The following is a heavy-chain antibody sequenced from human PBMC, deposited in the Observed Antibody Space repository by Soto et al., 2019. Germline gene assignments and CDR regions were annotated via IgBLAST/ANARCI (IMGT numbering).Heavy chain of an antibody. V-gene: IGHV3-64*01. CDR1: GFTFSSYA. Sequence: PGGSLRLSCAASGFTFSSYAMHWVRQAPGKGLEYVSAISSNGGSTYYANSVEGRFTISRDNSKNTLYLQMGSLRAEDMAVYYCARVTYDFWSGYYGNQYYFDYWGQGTLVTVSS. CDR2: ISSNGGST. J-gene: IGHJ4*02. D-gene: IGHD3-3*01. CDR3: ARVTYDFWSGYYGNQYYFDY.